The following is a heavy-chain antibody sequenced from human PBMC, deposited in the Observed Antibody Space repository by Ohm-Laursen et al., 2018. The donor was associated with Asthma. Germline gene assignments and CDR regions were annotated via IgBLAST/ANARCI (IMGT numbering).Heavy chain of an antibody. J-gene: IGHJ4*02. CDR3: ATSRRLGY. D-gene: IGHD6-6*01. Sequence: SLRLSCAASGFTFSHYNMNWVRQAPGKGLEWVANIKQDGTEEFYVDSVKGRFTISRDNAKNLLFLEMINLRAEDTAVYYCATSRRLGYWGQGTLVTVSS. V-gene: IGHV3-7*01. CDR2: IKQDGTEE. CDR1: GFTFSHYN.